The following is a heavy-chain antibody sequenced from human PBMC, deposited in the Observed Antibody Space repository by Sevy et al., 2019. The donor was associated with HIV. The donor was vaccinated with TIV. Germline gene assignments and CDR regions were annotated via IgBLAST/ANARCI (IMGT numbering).Heavy chain of an antibody. J-gene: IGHJ4*02. CDR2: ISSSGSTI. V-gene: IGHV3-11*01. CDR3: AREKRVAARPWYFDY. Sequence: GGSLRLSCAASGFTFSDYYMSWIRQAPGKGLEWVSYISSSGSTIYYADSVKGRFTISRDNAKNSLYLQMNSLRAEDTAVYYCAREKRVAARPWYFDYWDQGTLVTVSS. CDR1: GFTFSDYY. D-gene: IGHD6-6*01.